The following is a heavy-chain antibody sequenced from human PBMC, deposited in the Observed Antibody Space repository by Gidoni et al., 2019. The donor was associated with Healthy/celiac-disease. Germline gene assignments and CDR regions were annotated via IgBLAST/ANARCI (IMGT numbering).Heavy chain of an antibody. CDR1: GCTFSSCS. CDR3: ASSDYYDSSGSR. V-gene: IGHV3-21*01. CDR2: ISSSSSYI. J-gene: IGHJ4*02. Sequence: EVQLVESGGGLVKPGGSLRLSSAASGCTFSSCSRNWVRQAPGKVLEWFSSISSSSSYIYYADSVKGRFTISRDNAKNSLYLQINSLRAEDTAVYYCASSDYYDSSGSRWGQGTLVTVSS. D-gene: IGHD3-22*01.